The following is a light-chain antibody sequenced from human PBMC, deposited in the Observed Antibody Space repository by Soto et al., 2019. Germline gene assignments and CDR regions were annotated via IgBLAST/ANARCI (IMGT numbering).Light chain of an antibody. CDR2: EVS. V-gene: IGLV2-14*01. CDR1: SSDVGSYNY. Sequence: QSALTQPASVSGSPGQSITISCTGTSSDVGSYNYVSWYQQHPGKAPKLMIYEVSNRPSGVSNRFSGSKSGNTASLTISGLQAEDEADYYCSSYTSSITVDVVFGGGTKLTVL. J-gene: IGLJ2*01. CDR3: SSYTSSITVDVV.